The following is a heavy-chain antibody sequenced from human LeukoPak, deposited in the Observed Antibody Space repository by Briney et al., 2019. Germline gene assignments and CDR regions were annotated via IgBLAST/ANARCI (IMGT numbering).Heavy chain of an antibody. CDR3: ARGRFSGYGAD. Sequence: ASVKVSCKASGYTFTDYYLHWVRQAPGQGLEWMGWINPNSGGTNYAQKFQGRVTMTRDTSISTAYMELSRLASDDTAVYYCARGRFSGYGADWGQGTLVTVSS. CDR1: GYTFTDYY. V-gene: IGHV1-2*02. D-gene: IGHD5-12*01. J-gene: IGHJ4*02. CDR2: INPNSGGT.